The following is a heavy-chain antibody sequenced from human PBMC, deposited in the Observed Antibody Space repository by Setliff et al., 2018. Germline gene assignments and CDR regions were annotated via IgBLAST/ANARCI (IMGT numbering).Heavy chain of an antibody. CDR2: IYYGGST. CDR3: ARVSGFLYIDV. CDR1: GVSISSYH. D-gene: IGHD3-3*01. J-gene: IGHJ6*03. Sequence: SETLSLTCNVSGVSISSYHWSWIRQPPGKALEGVGYIYYGGSTNYNPSLKSRVTISLDTSKNQFSLDLSSVTAADTAVYYCARVSGFLYIDVWGKGTTVTVSS. V-gene: IGHV4-59*08.